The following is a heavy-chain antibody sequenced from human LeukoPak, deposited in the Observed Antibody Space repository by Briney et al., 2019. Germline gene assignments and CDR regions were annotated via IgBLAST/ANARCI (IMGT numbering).Heavy chain of an antibody. Sequence: GGCLRLSCAASGFTVSSNYMSWVRQAPGKGLEWVSVIYSGGSTYYAGSVKGRFTISRDNSKNTLYLQMNSLRAEDTAVYYCARVYDSSGSFDYWGQGTLVTVSS. V-gene: IGHV3-66*01. J-gene: IGHJ4*02. D-gene: IGHD3-22*01. CDR1: GFTVSSNY. CDR2: IYSGGST. CDR3: ARVYDSSGSFDY.